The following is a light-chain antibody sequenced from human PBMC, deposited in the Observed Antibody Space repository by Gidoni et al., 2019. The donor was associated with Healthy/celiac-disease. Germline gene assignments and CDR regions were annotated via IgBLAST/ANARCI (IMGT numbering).Light chain of an antibody. CDR1: SSDVGAYNY. CDR3: SSYAGSNNVV. V-gene: IGLV2-8*01. J-gene: IGLJ2*01. Sequence: QSALTQPPSASASPGQSVTISCTGTSSDVGAYNYDSLYQHHPGKAPKHMIYEVSKRPSGVPDRFSGSKSGNTASLTVSGLQAEDEADYYCSSYAGSNNVVFGGGTKLTVL. CDR2: EVS.